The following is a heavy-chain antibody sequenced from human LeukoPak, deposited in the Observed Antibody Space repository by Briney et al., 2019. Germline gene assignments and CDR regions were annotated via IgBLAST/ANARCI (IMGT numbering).Heavy chain of an antibody. CDR3: TRRDTSSFNMDV. Sequence: GGSLRLSCAASGFTFSGSAMHWVRQASGKGLEWVGRIRSKANNYATAYSASVEVRFTISRDDSKNTAYLQMNSLKTEDTAVYYCTRRDTSSFNMDVWGKGTTVTVSS. D-gene: IGHD6-13*01. J-gene: IGHJ6*03. V-gene: IGHV3-73*01. CDR2: IRSKANNYAT. CDR1: GFTFSGSA.